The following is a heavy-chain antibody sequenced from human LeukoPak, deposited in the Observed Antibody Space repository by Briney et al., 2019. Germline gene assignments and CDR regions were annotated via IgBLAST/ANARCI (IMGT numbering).Heavy chain of an antibody. Sequence: SETLSLTCAVYGGSFSGYYWSWIRKPPGKGLEWIGEINHSGSTNYNPSLKSRVTISVDTSKNQFSLKLSSVTAADTAVYYCASQVVPRTGGYCSGGSCRKKRSYAFDIWGQGTMVTVSS. CDR2: INHSGST. D-gene: IGHD2-15*01. CDR3: ASQVVPRTGGYCSGGSCRKKRSYAFDI. J-gene: IGHJ3*02. V-gene: IGHV4-34*01. CDR1: GGSFSGYY.